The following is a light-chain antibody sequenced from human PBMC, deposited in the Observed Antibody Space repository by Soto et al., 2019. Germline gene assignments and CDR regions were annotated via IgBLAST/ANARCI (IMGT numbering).Light chain of an antibody. J-gene: IGKJ4*01. Sequence: EIVMTQSPATLSVSPGEGVTLSCRASQRLTNNLAWYQQSPGQAPRLLIYGASTRATGIPTRFSGSGTGTEFTLTISSLEPEDFAVYYCQQYNNWPRTFGGGTKVDIK. V-gene: IGKV3D-15*01. CDR1: QRLTNN. CDR3: QQYNNWPRT. CDR2: GAS.